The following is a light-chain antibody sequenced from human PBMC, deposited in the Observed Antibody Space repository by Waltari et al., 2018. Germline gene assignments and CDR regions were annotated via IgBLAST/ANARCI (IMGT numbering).Light chain of an antibody. CDR3: NSYTRSDTRV. CDR1: SSDVGGYNY. CDR2: EVS. Sequence: QSALTQPASVSGSPGQSITISCTGTSSDVGGYNYVSWYQQHPGKAPKIIIYEVSTRPSGVSMRFSGSKSGNTASLTISGLQAEDEAYYYCNSYTRSDTRVFGGGTKLTVL. V-gene: IGLV2-14*01. J-gene: IGLJ3*02.